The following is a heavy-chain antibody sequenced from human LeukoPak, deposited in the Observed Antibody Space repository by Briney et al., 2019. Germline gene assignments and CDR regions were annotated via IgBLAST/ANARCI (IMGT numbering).Heavy chain of an antibody. CDR1: GGSFSGYY. J-gene: IGHJ4*02. CDR2: INHSGST. Sequence: SETLSLTCAVYGGSFSGYYWSWIRQPPGKGLEWIGEINHSGSTNYNPSLKGRVTISVDTSKNQFSLKLSSVTAADTAVYYCARVLASLPPDYWGQGTLVTVSS. D-gene: IGHD2-8*02. V-gene: IGHV4-34*01. CDR3: ARVLASLPPDY.